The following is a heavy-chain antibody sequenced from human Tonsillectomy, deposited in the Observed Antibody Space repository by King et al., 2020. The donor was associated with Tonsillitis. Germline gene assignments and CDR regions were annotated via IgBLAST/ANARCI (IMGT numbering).Heavy chain of an antibody. CDR1: GFTFSNYA. Sequence: VQLVESGGDLVQPGGSLRLSCAASGFTFSNYAMTWVRQAPGKGLEWVSSISGNGANTYYADSVQGRFTISRDNTKNKVYLQLNSLRVDDTAVYYCAGGTGGSIVRGRGDYCGQGTLVTVSS. V-gene: IGHV3-23*04. CDR2: ISGNGANT. J-gene: IGHJ4*02. CDR3: AGGTGGSIVRGRGDY. D-gene: IGHD3-10*01.